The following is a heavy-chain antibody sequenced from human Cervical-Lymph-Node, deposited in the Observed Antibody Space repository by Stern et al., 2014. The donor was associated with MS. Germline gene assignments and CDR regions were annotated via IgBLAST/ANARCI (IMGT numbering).Heavy chain of an antibody. V-gene: IGHV3-66*04. J-gene: IGHJ5*02. D-gene: IGHD6-6*01. CDR3: ARQGSIAGLFDP. CDR1: GFTVSSNY. CDR2: IYPGVNT. Sequence: EVQLVESGGGLVQPGGSLRLSCAASGFTVSSNYMSWVRPAPGKGLEWVSVIYPGVNTYYADSVKGRFAISRDNSKNMLHLQMNSLRAEDTAVYYCARQGSIAGLFDPWGQGTLVTVSS.